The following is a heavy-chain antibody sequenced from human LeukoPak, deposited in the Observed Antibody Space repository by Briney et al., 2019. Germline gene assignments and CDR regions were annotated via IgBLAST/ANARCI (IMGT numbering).Heavy chain of an antibody. Sequence: PGGSLRLSCAASGFTFSSYAMSWVRQAPGKGLEWVSAISGSGGSTYYADSVKGRFTISRDKSKNTLYLQPNSLRAEDTAVYYCAVCRNWPTFDCWGQGTLVTVSS. CDR3: AVCRNWPTFDC. J-gene: IGHJ4*02. CDR2: ISGSGGST. CDR1: GFTFSSYA. D-gene: IGHD1-20*01. V-gene: IGHV3-23*01.